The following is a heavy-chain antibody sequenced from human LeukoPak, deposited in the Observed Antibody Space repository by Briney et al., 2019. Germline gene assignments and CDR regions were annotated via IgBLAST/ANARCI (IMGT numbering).Heavy chain of an antibody. D-gene: IGHD2-15*01. J-gene: IGHJ3*02. CDR1: GFTFSSYA. CDR2: ISGSGGST. Sequence: PGGSLRLSCAASGFTFSSYAMSWVRQAPGKGLEWVSAISGSGGSTYYADSVKGRFTISRDNSKNTLYLQMNSLRAEDTAVYYCARDEGPGDIVVVVAATPGAFDIWGQGTMVTVSS. V-gene: IGHV3-23*01. CDR3: ARDEGPGDIVVVVAATPGAFDI.